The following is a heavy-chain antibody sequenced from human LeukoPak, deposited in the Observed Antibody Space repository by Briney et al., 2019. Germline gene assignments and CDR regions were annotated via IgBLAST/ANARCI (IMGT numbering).Heavy chain of an antibody. CDR3: ARTTWAGIEYSSSHYYYYYMDV. Sequence: ASVKVSCKASGYTFTSYYMHWVRQAPGQGLEWMGIINPSGGSTSYAQKFQGRVTMTRDTSTSTVCMELSSLRSEDTAVYYCARTTWAGIEYSSSHYYYYYMDVWGKGTTVTVSS. D-gene: IGHD6-6*01. J-gene: IGHJ6*03. V-gene: IGHV1-46*01. CDR1: GYTFTSYY. CDR2: INPSGGST.